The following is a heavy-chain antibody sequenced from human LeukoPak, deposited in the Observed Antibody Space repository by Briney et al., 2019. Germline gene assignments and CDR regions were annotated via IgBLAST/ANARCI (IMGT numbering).Heavy chain of an antibody. J-gene: IGHJ4*02. CDR1: GGSISTTSYY. V-gene: IGHV4-39*01. CDR2: IYYSGST. Sequence: SETLSLTCTVSGGSISTTSYYWGWIRQPPGKGLECIGNIYYSGSTNYNPSLKSRVTISVDTSKNQFSLKLSSVTAADTAVYYCARHGTPLRYGSGNYYKGAPFDYWGQGTLVTVSS. D-gene: IGHD3-10*01. CDR3: ARHGTPLRYGSGNYYKGAPFDY.